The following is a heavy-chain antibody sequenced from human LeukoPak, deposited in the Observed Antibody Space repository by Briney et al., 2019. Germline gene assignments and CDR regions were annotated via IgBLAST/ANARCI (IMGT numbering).Heavy chain of an antibody. J-gene: IGHJ5*02. CDR2: IKQDGSER. CDR3: ARIRGYNWFDP. Sequence: GGSLRLSCTASGFTFGDYAMSWVRQVPGKGLEWVADIKQDGSERYYVDSVKGRFTISRDNAKNSLYLQMNSLRAEDTAVYYCARIRGYNWFDPWGQGTLVTVSS. V-gene: IGHV3-7*04. D-gene: IGHD3-10*01. CDR1: GFTFGDYA.